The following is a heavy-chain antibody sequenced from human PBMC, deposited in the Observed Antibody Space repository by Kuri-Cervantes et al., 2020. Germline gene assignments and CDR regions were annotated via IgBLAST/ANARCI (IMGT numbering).Heavy chain of an antibody. J-gene: IGHJ6*03. CDR2: VTNGGTT. CDR3: ARHLRYYYYYMDV. D-gene: IGHD3-3*02. Sequence: ETLSLTCAIYGGSFSGYDWSWIRQPPGKGLEWIASVTNGGTTSHNPSLKSRVTISVDTSKNQFSLKLSSVTAADTAVYYCARHLRYYYYYMDVWGKGTTVTVSS. V-gene: IGHV4-34*01. CDR1: GGSFSGYD.